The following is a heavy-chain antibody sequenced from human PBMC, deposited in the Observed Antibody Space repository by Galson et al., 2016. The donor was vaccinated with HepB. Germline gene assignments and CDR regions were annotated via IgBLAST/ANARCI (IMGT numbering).Heavy chain of an antibody. V-gene: IGHV5-10-1*01. CDR3: ARDYCTGGSCYNYNYGMDV. D-gene: IGHD2-15*01. Sequence: QSGAEVKKPGESLRISCKGSGYSFTTYWITWVRQMPGKGLEWMGRIDSSDSYSKYNPSFQGHVTLSADHSTYTAYLQWSSLKASGTAIYYCARDYCTGGSCYNYNYGMDVWGQGTTVTVSS. CDR1: GYSFTTYW. CDR2: IDSSDSYS. J-gene: IGHJ6*02.